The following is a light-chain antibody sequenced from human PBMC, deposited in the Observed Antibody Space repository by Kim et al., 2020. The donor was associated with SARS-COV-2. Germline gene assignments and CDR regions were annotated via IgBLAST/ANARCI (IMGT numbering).Light chain of an antibody. CDR2: RNN. Sequence: GQRVTISCSGSSSNIGSNYVYWYQQLPRTAPKLLVYRNNQRPSGVPDRFSGSKSGTSASLAISGLRSEDEADYYCAAWDDSLSAWVFGGGTQLTVL. CDR1: SSNIGSNY. CDR3: AAWDDSLSAWV. J-gene: IGLJ3*02. V-gene: IGLV1-47*01.